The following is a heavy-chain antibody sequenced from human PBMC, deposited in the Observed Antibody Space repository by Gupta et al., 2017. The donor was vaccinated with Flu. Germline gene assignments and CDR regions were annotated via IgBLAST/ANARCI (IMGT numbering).Heavy chain of an antibody. CDR1: GFTFSSSW. CDR2: IKQDGSEK. Sequence: EVQLVESGGGLVQPGGSLRLSCAASGFTFSSSWLSWVRQAPGKGLEWVANIKQDGSEKYYVDSVKGRFTISRDNAKNSLYLQMNSLRAEDTAVYYCARDSVLREYYYGMDVWGQGTTVTVSS. J-gene: IGHJ6*02. D-gene: IGHD3-3*01. V-gene: IGHV3-7*01. CDR3: ARDSVLREYYYGMDV.